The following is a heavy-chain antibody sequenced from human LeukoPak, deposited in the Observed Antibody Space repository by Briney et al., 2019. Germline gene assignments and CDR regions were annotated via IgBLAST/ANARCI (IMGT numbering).Heavy chain of an antibody. CDR2: IYHSGST. Sequence: SETLSLTCTVSGYSISSGYYWGWIRQPPGKGLEWIGSIYHSGSTYYNPSLKSRVTISVDASKNQFSLKLSSVAAADTAVCYCARLDSGSYLDYWGQGTLVTVSS. D-gene: IGHD1-26*01. J-gene: IGHJ4*02. V-gene: IGHV4-38-2*02. CDR3: ARLDSGSYLDY. CDR1: GYSISSGYY.